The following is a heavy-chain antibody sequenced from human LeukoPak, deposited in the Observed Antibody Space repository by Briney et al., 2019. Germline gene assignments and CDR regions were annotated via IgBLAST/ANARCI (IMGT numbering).Heavy chain of an antibody. Sequence: SETLSLTCTVSGGSISSYYWSWIRQPAGKGLEWIGRIYTSGSTNYNPSLKSRVTMSVDTSKNQFSLKLSSVTAADTAVYYCARERMVYAMVVGRNWFDPWGQGTLVTVSS. J-gene: IGHJ5*02. CDR3: ARERMVYAMVVGRNWFDP. CDR2: IYTSGST. V-gene: IGHV4-4*07. CDR1: GGSISSYY. D-gene: IGHD2-8*01.